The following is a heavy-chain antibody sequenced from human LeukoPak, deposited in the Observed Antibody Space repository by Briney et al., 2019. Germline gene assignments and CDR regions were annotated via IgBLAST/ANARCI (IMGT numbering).Heavy chain of an antibody. CDR1: GGSFSGYY. V-gene: IGHV4-34*01. J-gene: IGHJ5*02. CDR3: ARVQFQWFDP. D-gene: IGHD6-19*01. Sequence: SETLSLTCAVYGGSFSGYYWSWIRQPPGKGLEWIGEINHSGSTNYNPSLKSRVTISVDTSKNQFSLKLSSVTAADTAVYYCARVQFQWFDPWGPGTPVTVSS. CDR2: INHSGST.